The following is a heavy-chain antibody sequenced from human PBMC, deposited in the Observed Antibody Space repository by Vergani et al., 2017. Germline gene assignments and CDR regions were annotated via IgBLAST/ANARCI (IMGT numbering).Heavy chain of an antibody. V-gene: IGHV5-10-1*01. J-gene: IGHJ6*02. CDR2: IDPSDSYT. D-gene: IGHD6-19*01. CDR3: ARLPRHSGWYFEEFRVYYYYGMDV. Sequence: EVQLVQSGAEVKKPGESLRISCKGSGYSFTSYWISWVRQMPGKGLEWMGRIDPSDSYTNYSPSFQGHVTISADKSISTAYLQWSSLKASDTAMYYCARLPRHSGWYFEEFRVYYYYGMDVWGQGTTVTVSS. CDR1: GYSFTSYW.